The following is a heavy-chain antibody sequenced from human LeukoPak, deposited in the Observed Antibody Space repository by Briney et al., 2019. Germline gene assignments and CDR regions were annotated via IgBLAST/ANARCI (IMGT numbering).Heavy chain of an antibody. D-gene: IGHD2/OR15-2a*01. CDR2: ISSNGGTT. V-gene: IGHV3-64*01. J-gene: IGHJ6*02. CDR1: GFTFSNAW. Sequence: GGSLRLSCVASGFTFSNAWMSWVRQAPGKGLEYVSGISSNGGTTYYANSVEGRFTISRDNSKNTLSLQMGSLRVEDMAVYYCARGRIIRGTSSSYYGMDVWGQGTTVTVSS. CDR3: ARGRIIRGTSSSYYGMDV.